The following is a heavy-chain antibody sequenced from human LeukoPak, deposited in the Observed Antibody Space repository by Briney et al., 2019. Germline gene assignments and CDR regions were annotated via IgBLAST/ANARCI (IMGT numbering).Heavy chain of an antibody. Sequence: GGSLRLSCAASGLTFSSYSMNWVRQAPGKGLEWVSSISSSSSYIYYADSVRGRFTISRDNAKNSLYLQMNSLRAEDTAVYYCARYQAMIVVHDAFDIWGQGRMVTVSS. CDR3: ARYQAMIVVHDAFDI. J-gene: IGHJ3*02. CDR2: ISSSSSYI. D-gene: IGHD3-22*01. CDR1: GLTFSSYS. V-gene: IGHV3-21*01.